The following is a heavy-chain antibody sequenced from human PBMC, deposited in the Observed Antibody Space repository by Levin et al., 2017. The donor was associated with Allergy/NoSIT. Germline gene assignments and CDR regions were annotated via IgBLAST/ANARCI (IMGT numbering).Heavy chain of an antibody. Sequence: GGSLRLSCAASGFTFSSYAMSWVRQAPGKGLEWVSAISGSGGSTYYADSVKGRFTISRDNSKNTLYLQMNSLRAEDTAVYYCAKVRAVAGTLWKRYFDYWGQGTLVTVSS. V-gene: IGHV3-23*01. D-gene: IGHD6-19*01. CDR1: GFTFSSYA. J-gene: IGHJ4*02. CDR3: AKVRAVAGTLWKRYFDY. CDR2: ISGSGGST.